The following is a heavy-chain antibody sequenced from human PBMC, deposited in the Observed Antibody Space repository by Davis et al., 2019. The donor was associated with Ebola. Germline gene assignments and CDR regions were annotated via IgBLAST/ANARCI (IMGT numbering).Heavy chain of an antibody. CDR1: GGTFSSYA. V-gene: IGHV1-69*05. J-gene: IGHJ4*02. Sequence: SVKVSCKASGGTFSSYAISWVRQAPGQGLEWMGGIIPIFGTANYAQKFQGRVTMTTDTSTSTAYMELRSLRSDDTAVYYCARDPGGMSVARFDYWGQGTLVTVSS. CDR3: ARDPGGMSVARFDY. CDR2: IIPIFGTA. D-gene: IGHD3-16*01.